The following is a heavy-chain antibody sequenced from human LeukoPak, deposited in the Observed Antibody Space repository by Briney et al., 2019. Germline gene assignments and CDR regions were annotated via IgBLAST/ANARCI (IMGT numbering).Heavy chain of an antibody. V-gene: IGHV4-34*01. CDR3: ARRFVGNQLLWDYYYYGMDV. CDR1: GGSFSGYY. Sequence: SETLSLTCAVYGGSFSGYYWSWIRQPPGKGLEWIGEINHSGSTNYNPSLKSRATISVDTSKNQFSLKLSSVTAADTAVYYCARRFVGNQLLWDYYYYGMDVWGQGTTVTVSS. D-gene: IGHD2-2*01. CDR2: INHSGST. J-gene: IGHJ6*02.